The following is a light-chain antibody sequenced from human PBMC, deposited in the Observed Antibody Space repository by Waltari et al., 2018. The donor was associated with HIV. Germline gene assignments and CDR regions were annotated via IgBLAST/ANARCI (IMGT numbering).Light chain of an antibody. CDR3: QQYYNTPLT. J-gene: IGKJ4*01. CDR1: QSIFYRSNSKNY. Sequence: DIVMPQSPDLLAVSLGERPTNNCRSMQSIFYRSNSKNYLAWYHQKAGQPPKLLMVWSSTRESGVPDRFSGSGSGTDFTLTISSLQAEDVAIYYCQQYYNTPLTFGGGTKVEI. V-gene: IGKV4-1*01. CDR2: WSS.